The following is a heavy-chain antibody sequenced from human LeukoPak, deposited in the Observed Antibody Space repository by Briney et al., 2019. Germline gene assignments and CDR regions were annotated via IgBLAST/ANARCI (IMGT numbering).Heavy chain of an antibody. Sequence: SETLSLTCAVYGGSFSGYYWSWIRQRPGKGLEWIGEINHSGSTNYNPSLKSRVTISVDTSKNQFSLKLSSVTAADTAVYYCARDDRAYCSSTSCPGDYYYYGMDVWGQGTTVTVSS. CDR1: GGSFSGYY. J-gene: IGHJ6*02. CDR3: ARDDRAYCSSTSCPGDYYYYGMDV. D-gene: IGHD2-2*01. CDR2: INHSGST. V-gene: IGHV4-34*01.